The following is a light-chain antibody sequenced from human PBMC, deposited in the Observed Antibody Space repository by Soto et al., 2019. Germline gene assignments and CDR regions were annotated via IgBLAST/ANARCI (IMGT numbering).Light chain of an antibody. CDR3: GTWDSNLSAYV. J-gene: IGLJ1*01. Sequence: QSVLTQPPSVSAAPGQKVTISCSGSSSNIGNNYVSWYQQLLGTAPKLLIYENNKRPSGIPDRFSGSKSGTSATLGITGLQTGDEADYYCGTWDSNLSAYVFGTGTKVTVL. V-gene: IGLV1-51*02. CDR1: SSNIGNNY. CDR2: ENN.